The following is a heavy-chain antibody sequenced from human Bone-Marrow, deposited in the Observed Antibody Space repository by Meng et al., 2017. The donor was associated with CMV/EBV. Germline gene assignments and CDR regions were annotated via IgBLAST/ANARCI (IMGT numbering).Heavy chain of an antibody. CDR1: GGTFSSYT. CDR2: IIPILGIA. CDR3: ARDYYDSSGYYHY. V-gene: IGHV1-69*04. J-gene: IGHJ4*02. Sequence: SVKVSCKASGGTFSSYTISWVRQAPGQGLEWMGRIIPILGIANYAQKFQGRVTITADKSTSTAYMELRSLRSDDTAVYYCARDYYDSSGYYHYWGQGTLVTVSS. D-gene: IGHD3-22*01.